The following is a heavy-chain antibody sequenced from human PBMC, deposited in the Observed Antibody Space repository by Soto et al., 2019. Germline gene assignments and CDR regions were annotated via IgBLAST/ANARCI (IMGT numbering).Heavy chain of an antibody. Sequence: GGSLRLSCAASGFTFSSYSMNWVRQAPGKGLEWVSSISSSSSYIYYADSVKGRFTISRDNAKNSLYLQMNSLRAEDTAVYYCARDGEQRLHYFDYWGQGTLVTVSS. D-gene: IGHD6-25*01. CDR2: ISSSSSYI. CDR3: ARDGEQRLHYFDY. V-gene: IGHV3-21*01. J-gene: IGHJ4*02. CDR1: GFTFSSYS.